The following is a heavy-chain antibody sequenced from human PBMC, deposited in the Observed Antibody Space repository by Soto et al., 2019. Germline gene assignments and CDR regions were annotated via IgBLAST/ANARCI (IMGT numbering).Heavy chain of an antibody. CDR2: IIPTVGMA. D-gene: IGHD6-13*01. Sequence: QVQLVQSGAEVKKPGSSVKVSCKASGGTFSSNIISWVRQAPGQGLEWMGRIIPTVGMANYAQKFQGRVTISADKFTNTAYMELSSLRSEDSAVFFCASRVLGDSSSWSTFDIWGQGTMVIVSS. V-gene: IGHV1-69*02. J-gene: IGHJ3*02. CDR1: GGTFSSNI. CDR3: ASRVLGDSSSWSTFDI.